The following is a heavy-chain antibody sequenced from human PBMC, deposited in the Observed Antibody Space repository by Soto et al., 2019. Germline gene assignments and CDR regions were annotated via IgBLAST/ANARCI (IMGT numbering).Heavy chain of an antibody. CDR1: GGSISSYY. D-gene: IGHD6-13*01. CDR2: IYYSGST. CDR3: ARSAWSSSWYEPHFDY. V-gene: IGHV4-59*01. J-gene: IGHJ4*02. Sequence: SETLSLTCTVSGGSISSYYWSWIRQPPGKGLEWIGYIYYSGSTNYNPSLKSRVTISVDTSKNQFSLKLSSVTAADTAVYYCARSAWSSSWYEPHFDYWGQGTLVTVSS.